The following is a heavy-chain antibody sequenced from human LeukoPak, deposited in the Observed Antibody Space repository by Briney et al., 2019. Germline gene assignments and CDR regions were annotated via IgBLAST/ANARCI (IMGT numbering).Heavy chain of an antibody. CDR3: ARGDGYNFFDY. Sequence: PGGSLRLSCAASGFTVSSNYMSWVRQAPGKGLEWVSVIYDDGTTYYADSVEGRFTISRDNSKNTLSLQMNRLRAEDTAVYYCARGDGYNFFDYWGQGTLVTVSS. J-gene: IGHJ4*02. D-gene: IGHD5-24*01. V-gene: IGHV3-53*01. CDR2: IYDDGTT. CDR1: GFTVSSNY.